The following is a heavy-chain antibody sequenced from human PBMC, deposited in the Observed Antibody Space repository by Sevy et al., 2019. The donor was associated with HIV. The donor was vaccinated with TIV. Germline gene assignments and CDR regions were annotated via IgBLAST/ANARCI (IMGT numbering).Heavy chain of an antibody. V-gene: IGHV3-53*01. D-gene: IGHD6-19*01. Sequence: GGSLRLSCAVSGVTVSNNYMTWVRQAPGKGLEWVSLIYSGGGTYYADSVKGRFTISRDNSKNTRYLQMNSLMAEDTAVYYWARVGSSGWFRYYGMDVWGQGTTVTVSS. CDR3: ARVGSSGWFRYYGMDV. J-gene: IGHJ6*02. CDR1: GVTVSNNY. CDR2: IYSGGGT.